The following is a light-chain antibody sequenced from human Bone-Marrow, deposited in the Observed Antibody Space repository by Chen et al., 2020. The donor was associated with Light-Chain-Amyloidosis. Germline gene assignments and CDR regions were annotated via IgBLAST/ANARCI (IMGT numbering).Light chain of an antibody. CDR2: EVT. CDR3: SSYTITNTLV. Sequence: QSALTQPASVSGSPGQSITISCTGISSDVGGDNHVSWYQQHPDKAPKLRIYEVTNRPSWVPDRFSGSKSDNTASLTISGLQTEDEADYFCSSYTITNTLVFGSGTRVTVL. CDR1: SSDVGGDNH. V-gene: IGLV2-14*01. J-gene: IGLJ1*01.